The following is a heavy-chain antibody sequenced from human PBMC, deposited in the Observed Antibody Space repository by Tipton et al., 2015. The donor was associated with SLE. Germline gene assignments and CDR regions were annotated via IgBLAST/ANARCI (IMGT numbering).Heavy chain of an antibody. J-gene: IGHJ4*02. CDR1: DDSITNYY. Sequence: TLSLTCTVSDDSITNYYWNWIRQPPGKGLEWIGYVYYSGSTNYNPSLKSRVTISVDKSKNQFSLRLSSVTAADTAVYYCARDFWSGYGSFDYWGQGALLTVSS. CDR3: ARDFWSGYGSFDY. D-gene: IGHD3-3*01. V-gene: IGHV4-59*01. CDR2: VYYSGST.